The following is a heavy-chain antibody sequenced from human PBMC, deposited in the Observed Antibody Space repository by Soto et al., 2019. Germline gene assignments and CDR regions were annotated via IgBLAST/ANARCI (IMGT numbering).Heavy chain of an antibody. D-gene: IGHD5-12*01. CDR2: IYNPGSTA. J-gene: IGHJ4*02. CDR3: VRGNTGYGNFDY. CDR1: GFTFSSYW. V-gene: IGHV3-74*01. Sequence: PXGSLLLSCSASGFTFSSYWMHWVRQAPGKGLVWVARIYNPGSTASYADSVKGRFTISRDNAKNTLYLQMSSLTVEDTAVFYCVRGNTGYGNFDYWGQGILVTVYS.